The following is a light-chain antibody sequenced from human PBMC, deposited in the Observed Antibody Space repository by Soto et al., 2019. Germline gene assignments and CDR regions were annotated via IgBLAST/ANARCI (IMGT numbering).Light chain of an antibody. V-gene: IGKV3-11*01. CDR2: DAS. J-gene: IGKJ4*01. Sequence: EIVLTQSPATLSLSPGGRATLSCRASLSVSSALAWYQQKPGQAPRLLIYDASDRATGIPARFSGSGSGTDFTLTISSLEPEDFAVYYCQHRNNKLTFGRGTKVDIK. CDR1: LSVSSA. CDR3: QHRNNKLT.